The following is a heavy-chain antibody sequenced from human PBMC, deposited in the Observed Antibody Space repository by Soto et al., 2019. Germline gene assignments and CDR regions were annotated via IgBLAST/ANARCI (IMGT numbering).Heavy chain of an antibody. CDR3: ARGFGVTTNPPGH. Sequence: PSETLSLTCTVSGGSISNFYWIWIRQPPGKGPEYIGYIQVGGSTNYNPSLESRVAISVDTSKNQFSLRLTSVTAADTAVYYCARGFGVTTNPPGHWGQGTLVTVSS. J-gene: IGHJ4*02. CDR2: IQVGGST. CDR1: GGSISNFY. V-gene: IGHV4-59*01. D-gene: IGHD4-17*01.